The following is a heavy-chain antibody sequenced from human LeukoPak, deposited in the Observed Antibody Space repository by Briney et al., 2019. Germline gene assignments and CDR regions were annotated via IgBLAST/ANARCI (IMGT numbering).Heavy chain of an antibody. CDR3: VKDSPPRYSGSPPAY. V-gene: IGHV3-7*03. Sequence: GGSLRLSCAASGFTFSSYWMSWVRQAPGKGLEWVANINKDGGEKYYVDSVKGRFTISRDNAKNSLYVQMNSLRADDTAVYYCVKDSPPRYSGSPPAYWGQGTLVTVSS. J-gene: IGHJ4*02. CDR2: INKDGGEK. CDR1: GFTFSSYW. D-gene: IGHD1-26*01.